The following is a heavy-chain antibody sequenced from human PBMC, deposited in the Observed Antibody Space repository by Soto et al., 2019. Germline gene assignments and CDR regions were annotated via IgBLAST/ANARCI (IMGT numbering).Heavy chain of an antibody. J-gene: IGHJ4*02. V-gene: IGHV4-4*07. CDR1: GGSISSYY. Sequence: SETLSLTCTVSGGSISSYYWSWIRQPAGKGLEWIGRIYTSGSTNYNPSLKSRVTISVDTSKNQFSLKLSSVTAADTAVYYCARLGGDILTGPFDYWGQGTLVTVS. D-gene: IGHD3-9*01. CDR3: ARLGGDILTGPFDY. CDR2: IYTSGST.